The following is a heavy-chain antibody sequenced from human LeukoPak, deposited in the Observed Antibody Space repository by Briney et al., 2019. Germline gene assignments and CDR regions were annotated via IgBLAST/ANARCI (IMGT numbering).Heavy chain of an antibody. CDR1: GFTFSSYG. J-gene: IGHJ4*02. Sequence: GRSLRLSCAASGFTFSSYGMHWVRQAPGKGLEWVAVIWYDGSNKYYADSVKGRFTIFRDNSKNTLYLQMNSLRAEDTAVYYCARDAYYDFWSGYSDAPYFDYWGQGTLVTVSS. CDR3: ARDAYYDFWSGYSDAPYFDY. CDR2: IWYDGSNK. V-gene: IGHV3-33*01. D-gene: IGHD3-3*01.